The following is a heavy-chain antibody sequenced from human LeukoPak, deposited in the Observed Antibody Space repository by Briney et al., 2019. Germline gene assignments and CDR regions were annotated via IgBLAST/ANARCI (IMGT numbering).Heavy chain of an antibody. Sequence: GGSLRLSCAASGFTFSSHWMHWVRQAPGKGLVWVSRINSDGSSTSNADSVKGRFTISRDNAKNTLYLQMNNLRAEDTAVYYCARASKLEPFDYWGQGTLVTVSS. CDR1: GFTFSSHW. V-gene: IGHV3-74*01. CDR2: INSDGSST. D-gene: IGHD1-1*01. J-gene: IGHJ4*02. CDR3: ARASKLEPFDY.